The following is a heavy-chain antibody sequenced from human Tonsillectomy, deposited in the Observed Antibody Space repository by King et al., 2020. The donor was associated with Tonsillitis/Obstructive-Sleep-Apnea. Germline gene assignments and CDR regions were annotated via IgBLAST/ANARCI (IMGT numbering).Heavy chain of an antibody. CDR2: IYYSGST. D-gene: IGHD3-16*01. CDR3: AVLGAQSKLLDY. Sequence: LQLQESGPGLVKPSETLSLTCTVSGGSISSSSYYWGWIRQPPGKGLEWIGSIYYSGSTYYNPSLKSRVNISVDTSKNQFSLKLSSGTAADTAVYYCAVLGAQSKLLDYWGQGTLVTVSS. V-gene: IGHV4-39*01. J-gene: IGHJ4*02. CDR1: GGSISSSSYY.